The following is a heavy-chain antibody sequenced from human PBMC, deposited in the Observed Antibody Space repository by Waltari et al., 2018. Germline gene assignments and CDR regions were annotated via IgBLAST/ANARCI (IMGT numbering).Heavy chain of an antibody. D-gene: IGHD4-17*01. J-gene: IGHJ5*02. CDR3: ARVPASTTVTTPSWFDP. CDR1: GGSISSGDYY. Sequence: QVQLQESGPGLVKPSQTLSLTCTVSGGSISSGDYYWSWIRQPPGKGLEWIGYIYYSGSTYYNPSLKSRVTISVDTSKNQFSLKLSSVTAADTAVYYCARVPASTTVTTPSWFDPWGQGTLVTVSS. CDR2: IYYSGST. V-gene: IGHV4-30-4*08.